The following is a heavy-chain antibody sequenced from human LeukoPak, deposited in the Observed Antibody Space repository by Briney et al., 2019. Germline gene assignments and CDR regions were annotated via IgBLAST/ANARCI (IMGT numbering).Heavy chain of an antibody. CDR3: AKYCSGGSCYPNYGDYVGY. D-gene: IGHD2-15*01. J-gene: IGHJ4*02. Sequence: GGPLRLSCAASGFTFSSYAMSWVRQAPGKGLEWVSAISGSGGSTYYADSVKVRFTISRDNSKNTLYLQMNSLRAEDTAVYYCAKYCSGGSCYPNYGDYVGYWGQGTLVTVSS. CDR1: GFTFSSYA. V-gene: IGHV3-23*01. CDR2: ISGSGGST.